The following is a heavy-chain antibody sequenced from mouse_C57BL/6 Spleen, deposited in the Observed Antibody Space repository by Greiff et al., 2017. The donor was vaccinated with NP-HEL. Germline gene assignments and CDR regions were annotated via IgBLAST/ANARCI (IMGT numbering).Heavy chain of an antibody. Sequence: VQLQQSGAELVRPGASVKLSCTASGFNIKDDYMHWVKQRPEQGLEWIGWIDPENGDTEYASKFQGKATITADTSSNTAYLQLRSLTSEDTAVYYCTLYYGSSYDAMDYWGQGTSVTVSS. D-gene: IGHD1-1*01. CDR3: TLYYGSSYDAMDY. CDR2: IDPENGDT. V-gene: IGHV14-4*01. J-gene: IGHJ4*01. CDR1: GFNIKDDY.